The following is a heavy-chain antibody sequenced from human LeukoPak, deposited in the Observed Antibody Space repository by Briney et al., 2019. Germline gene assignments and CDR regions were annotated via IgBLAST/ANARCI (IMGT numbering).Heavy chain of an antibody. CDR2: MSFDGNDK. V-gene: IGHV3-30*04. CDR1: GFAFSECP. Sequence: GTSLRLSCAASGFAFSECPMHWVRQAPGKGLEWVAVMSFDGNDKYYADSVKGRFSISRDNSESTLYLHMNRLTPEDTALYYCAKGMSRRIGFDYWGQGALVTVSS. D-gene: IGHD6-13*01. J-gene: IGHJ4*02. CDR3: AKGMSRRIGFDY.